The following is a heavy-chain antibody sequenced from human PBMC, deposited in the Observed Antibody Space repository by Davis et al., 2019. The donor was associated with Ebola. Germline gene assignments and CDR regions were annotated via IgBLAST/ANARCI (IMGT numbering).Heavy chain of an antibody. CDR3: ARGGVVVPAALDY. J-gene: IGHJ4*02. CDR2: ISSNGGST. Sequence: GESLKISCSASGFTFSSYAMHWVRQAPGKGLEYVSAISSNGGSTYYADSVKGRFTISRDNAKNTLYLQMNSLRAEDTAVYYCARGGVVVPAALDYWGQGTLVTVSS. CDR1: GFTFSSYA. D-gene: IGHD2-2*01. V-gene: IGHV3-64*04.